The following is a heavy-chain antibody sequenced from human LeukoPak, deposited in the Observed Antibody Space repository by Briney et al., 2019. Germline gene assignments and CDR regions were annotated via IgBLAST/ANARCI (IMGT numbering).Heavy chain of an antibody. V-gene: IGHV3-21*01. CDR1: GSTFSSYS. J-gene: IGHJ4*02. CDR3: ARALGEMAKRKPFDY. Sequence: PGGSLRLSXAASGSTFSSYSMNWVRQAPGKGLEWVSSISSSSSYIYYADSVKGRFTISKDNAKNSLYLQMNSLRAEDTAVYYCARALGEMAKRKPFDYWGQGTLVTVSS. D-gene: IGHD5-24*01. CDR2: ISSSSSYI.